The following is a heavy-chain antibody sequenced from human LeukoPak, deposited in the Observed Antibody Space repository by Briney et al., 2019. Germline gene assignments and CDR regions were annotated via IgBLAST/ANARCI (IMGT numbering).Heavy chain of an antibody. D-gene: IGHD7-27*01. CDR3: ARDGETGEIDY. J-gene: IGHJ4*02. V-gene: IGHV3-7*05. CDR2: IKQDGSEK. CDR1: GFTFSSYW. Sequence: GGSLRLSCAASGFTFSSYWMSWVRRAPGKGLEWVANIKQDGSEKYYVDSVKGRSTISRDNAKNSLYLQMNSLRAEDTAVYYCARDGETGEIDYWGQGTLVTVS.